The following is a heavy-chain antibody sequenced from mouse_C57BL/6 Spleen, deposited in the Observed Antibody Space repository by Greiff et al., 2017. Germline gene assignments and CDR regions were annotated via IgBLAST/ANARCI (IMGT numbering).Heavy chain of an antibody. J-gene: IGHJ4*01. CDR3: TTGQLRLSAMDY. D-gene: IGHD3-2*02. CDR1: GFNFKDDY. Sequence: VQLQQSGAELVRPGASVKLSCTASGFNFKDDYMHWVKQRPEQGLEWIGWIDPENGDTEYASKFQGKATITADTSSNTAYLQLSSLTSEDTAVYYCTTGQLRLSAMDYWGQGTSVTVSS. V-gene: IGHV14-4*01. CDR2: IDPENGDT.